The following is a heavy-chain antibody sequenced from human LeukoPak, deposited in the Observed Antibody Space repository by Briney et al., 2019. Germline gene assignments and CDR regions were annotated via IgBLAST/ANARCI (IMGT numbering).Heavy chain of an antibody. Sequence: PSETLSLTCTVSGGSISSYYWSWIRQPPGKGLEWIGYIYYSGSTNYNPSLKSRVTISVDTSKNQFSLKLSSVTAADTAMYYCARVIWFGEFDYYYYMDVWGKGTTVTISS. V-gene: IGHV4-59*12. CDR3: ARVIWFGEFDYYYYMDV. J-gene: IGHJ6*03. D-gene: IGHD3-10*01. CDR2: IYYSGST. CDR1: GGSISSYY.